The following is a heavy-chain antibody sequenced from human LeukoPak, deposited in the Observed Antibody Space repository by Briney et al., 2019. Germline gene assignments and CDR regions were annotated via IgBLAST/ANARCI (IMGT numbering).Heavy chain of an antibody. J-gene: IGHJ4*02. CDR1: GFTFSDHY. Sequence: GGSLRLSCATSGFTFSDHYVGWVRQAPGKGLEWVGRTRNKANSYTTEYAASVKGRFTISRDDSKNSLYLQMNSLKTEDTAVYYCARVSVGSYYDYWGQGTLVTVSS. V-gene: IGHV3-72*01. CDR3: ARVSVGSYYDY. D-gene: IGHD1-26*01. CDR2: TRNKANSYTT.